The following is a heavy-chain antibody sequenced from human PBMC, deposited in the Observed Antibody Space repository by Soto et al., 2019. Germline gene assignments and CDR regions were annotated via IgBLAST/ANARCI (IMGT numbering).Heavy chain of an antibody. V-gene: IGHV1-24*01. CDR3: ATDIEYSSSSGPRFDY. Sequence: ASVKVSCKVSGYTLTELSMHWVRQAPGKGLEWMGGFDPEDGETIYAQKFQGRVTMTEDTSTDTAYMELSSLRSEDTAVYYCATDIEYSSSSGPRFDYWGQGTLVTVSS. D-gene: IGHD6-6*01. J-gene: IGHJ4*02. CDR1: GYTLTELS. CDR2: FDPEDGET.